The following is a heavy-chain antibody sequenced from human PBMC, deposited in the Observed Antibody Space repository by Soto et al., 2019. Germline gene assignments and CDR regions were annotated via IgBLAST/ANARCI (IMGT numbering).Heavy chain of an antibody. CDR1: GFTFSSYA. D-gene: IGHD3-3*01. V-gene: IGHV3-30-3*01. J-gene: IGHJ3*02. CDR2: ISYDGSNK. Sequence: QVQLVESGGGVVQPGRSLRLSCAASGFTFSSYAMHWVRQAPGKGLEWVAVISYDGSNKYYADSVKGRFTISRDNSKNTLYLQMNSLRAEDSAVYYCAREARTITIFGVVISGLGAFDIWGQGTMVTVSS. CDR3: AREARTITIFGVVISGLGAFDI.